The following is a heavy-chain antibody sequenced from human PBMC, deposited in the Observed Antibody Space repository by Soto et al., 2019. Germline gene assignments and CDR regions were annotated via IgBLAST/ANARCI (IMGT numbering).Heavy chain of an antibody. Sequence: SQTLSLTCAISGDSVSSNSAAWNWIRQSPSRGLEWLGRTYYRSKWYNDYAVSVKSRITINPDTSKNQFSLQLNSVTPEDTAVYYCARGGVVVVPAALYYYGMDVWGQGTTVTVSS. V-gene: IGHV6-1*01. J-gene: IGHJ6*02. CDR3: ARGGVVVVPAALYYYGMDV. D-gene: IGHD2-2*01. CDR2: TYYRSKWYN. CDR1: GDSVSSNSAA.